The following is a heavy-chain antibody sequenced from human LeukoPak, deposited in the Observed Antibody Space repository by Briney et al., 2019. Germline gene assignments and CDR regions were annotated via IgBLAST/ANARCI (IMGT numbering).Heavy chain of an antibody. Sequence: GGSLRLSCEASGFTFSSYAIRWVRQAPGTGLEWVSSIPGSGGATYYADSVRGRFSISRDSSKNTVYLQMNSLRDEDTAVYYCARDDGSYGYYYWGQGTLVTVSS. V-gene: IGHV3-23*01. CDR1: GFTFSSYA. CDR3: ARDDGSYGYYY. D-gene: IGHD5-18*01. J-gene: IGHJ4*02. CDR2: IPGSGGAT.